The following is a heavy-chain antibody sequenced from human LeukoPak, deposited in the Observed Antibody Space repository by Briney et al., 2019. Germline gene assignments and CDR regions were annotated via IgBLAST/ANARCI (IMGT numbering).Heavy chain of an antibody. V-gene: IGHV4-59*01. CDR3: ARDYRRYFDY. J-gene: IGHJ4*02. D-gene: IGHD3-9*01. Sequence: SETLSLTCTVSGGSISSYYWSWIRQPPGKGLEWIGYIYYSGSTNYNPSLKSRVTISVDTSKNQFSLKLSSVTAADTAVYYCARDYRRYFDYWGQGTLVTVSS. CDR2: IYYSGST. CDR1: GGSISSYY.